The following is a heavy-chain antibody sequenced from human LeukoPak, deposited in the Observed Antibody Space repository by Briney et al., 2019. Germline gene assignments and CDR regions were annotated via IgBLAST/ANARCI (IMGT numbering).Heavy chain of an antibody. J-gene: IGHJ4*02. D-gene: IGHD2-21*02. V-gene: IGHV1-69*13. Sequence: SVKVSCKASGGTFSSYAISWVRQAPGQGLERMGGIIPIFGTANYAQKFQGRVTITADESTSTAYMELSSPRSEDTAVYYCARSFSRSIVVVTANTFDYWGQGTLVTVSS. CDR2: IIPIFGTA. CDR3: ARSFSRSIVVVTANTFDY. CDR1: GGTFSSYA.